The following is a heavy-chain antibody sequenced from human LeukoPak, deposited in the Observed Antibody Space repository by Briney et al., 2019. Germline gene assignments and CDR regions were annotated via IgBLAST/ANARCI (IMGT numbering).Heavy chain of an antibody. Sequence: PGRSLRLSCAASGFTFDDYAMHWARHAPGKGLEWVSGISWNSGSIVYADSVKGRFTISRDDAKNSLYLQMNSLRVEDTAVYYCAREVIGGNSAWGQGTLVTVSS. V-gene: IGHV3-9*01. CDR1: GFTFDDYA. D-gene: IGHD4-23*01. CDR2: ISWNSGSI. J-gene: IGHJ5*02. CDR3: AREVIGGNSA.